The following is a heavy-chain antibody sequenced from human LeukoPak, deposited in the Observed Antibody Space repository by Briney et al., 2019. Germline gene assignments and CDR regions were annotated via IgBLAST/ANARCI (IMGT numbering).Heavy chain of an antibody. J-gene: IGHJ5*02. CDR3: ANSLARGTYNWFDP. CDR1: GGTFSSYA. CDR2: IIPIFGTA. V-gene: IGHV1-69*05. Sequence: ASVKVSCKASGGTFSSYAISWVRQAPGQGLEWMGGIIPIFGTANYAQKFQGRVTITTDESTSTAYMELSSLRSEDTAVYYCANSLARGTYNWFDPWGQGTLVTVSS.